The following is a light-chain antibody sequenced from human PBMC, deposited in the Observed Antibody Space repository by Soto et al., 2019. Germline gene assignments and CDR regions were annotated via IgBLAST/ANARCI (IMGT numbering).Light chain of an antibody. CDR1: QSFSSTY. Sequence: FLLEHPPVPLSLSPNETKNICSLASQSFSSTYLAWYQQKPGQAPRLLMYGASTRATGIPDRFSGSGSGTDFTLTINRLEPEDFAVYYCQHYGSSRTFGQRTKADI. V-gene: IGKV3-20*01. CDR2: GAS. J-gene: IGKJ1*01. CDR3: QHYGSSRT.